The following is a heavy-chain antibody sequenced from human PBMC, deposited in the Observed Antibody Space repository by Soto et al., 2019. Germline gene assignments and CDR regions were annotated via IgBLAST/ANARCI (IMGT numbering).Heavy chain of an antibody. CDR1: GFTFSSYG. J-gene: IGHJ4*02. V-gene: IGHV3-33*01. CDR2: IWYDGSNK. CDR3: ARDFSKTGLRYFDWPGD. D-gene: IGHD3-9*01. Sequence: QVQLVESGGGVVQPGRSLRLSCAASGFTFSSYGMHWVRQAPGKGLEWVAVIWYDGSNKYYADSVKGRFTISRDNSKNTLYLQMNSLRAEDTAVYYCARDFSKTGLRYFDWPGDWGQGTLVTVSS.